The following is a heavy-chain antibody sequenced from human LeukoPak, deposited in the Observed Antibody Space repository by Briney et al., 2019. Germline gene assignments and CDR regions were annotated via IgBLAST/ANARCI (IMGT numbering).Heavy chain of an antibody. D-gene: IGHD4-11*01. CDR2: IYTSGST. V-gene: IGHV4-61*02. CDR3: ARAVTAGPPHYYYMDV. CDR1: GGSISSGSYY. J-gene: IGHJ6*03. Sequence: PSETLSLTCTVSGGSISSGSYYWSWIRQPAGKGLEWIGRIYTSGSTNYNPSLKSRVTISVDTSKNQFSLKLSSVTAADTAVYYCARAVTAGPPHYYYMDVWGKGTTVTVSS.